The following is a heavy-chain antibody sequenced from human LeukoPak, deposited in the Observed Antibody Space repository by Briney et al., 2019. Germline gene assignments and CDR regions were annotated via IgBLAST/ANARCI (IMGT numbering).Heavy chain of an antibody. CDR2: IYSDGST. CDR3: ARHPIEAAAWFDP. D-gene: IGHD6-13*01. CDR1: GFTVSYTY. J-gene: IGHJ5*02. Sequence: GSLRLSCAASGFTVSYTYMNWVRQAPGKGLEWVSVIYSDGSTNYADSVKGRFTISRDNSKNTLYLHMNSLRPEDTAVYYCARHPIEAAAWFDPWGQGTLVTVSS. V-gene: IGHV3-53*01.